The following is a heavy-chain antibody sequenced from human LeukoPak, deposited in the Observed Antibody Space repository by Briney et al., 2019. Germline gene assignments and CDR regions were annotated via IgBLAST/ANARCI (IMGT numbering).Heavy chain of an antibody. J-gene: IGHJ4*02. CDR3: ARGVEMATNFDY. D-gene: IGHD5-24*01. Sequence: SETLSLTCTVFGGSISSYYWSWIRQPPATGLEWIGYIYYSGSTNYNPSLNSRVTISVDTSKNQFYLKASSVTAADTAVYYCARGVEMATNFDYWGQGTLVTVSS. CDR1: GGSISSYY. V-gene: IGHV4-59*01. CDR2: IYYSGST.